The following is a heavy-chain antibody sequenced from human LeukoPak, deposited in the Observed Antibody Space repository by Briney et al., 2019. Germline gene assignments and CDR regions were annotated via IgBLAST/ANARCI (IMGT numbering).Heavy chain of an antibody. CDR3: ARDALDSAWFFDS. J-gene: IGHJ4*02. Sequence: GGSLRLSCAASEFTFSSHAMHWVRQAPGEGLEWVSYISSSGTSIYYADSVKGRFTISRDNAKNSLFLQMSSLRAEDTAVYYCARDALDSAWFFDSWGQGTLVSVSS. D-gene: IGHD6-19*01. V-gene: IGHV3-48*03. CDR2: ISSSGTSI. CDR1: EFTFSSHA.